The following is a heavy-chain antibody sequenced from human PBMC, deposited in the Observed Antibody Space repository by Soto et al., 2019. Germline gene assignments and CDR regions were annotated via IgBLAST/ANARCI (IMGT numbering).Heavy chain of an antibody. V-gene: IGHV3-74*01. D-gene: IGHD1-7*01. CDR1: GFTFSTYW. CDR2: INNDGSNT. CDR3: ARDPLIGTTDYGLDV. J-gene: IGHJ6*02. Sequence: EVQLVASGGGLVQPGGSLRLSCAASGFTFSTYWMHWVRQLPGKGLVWVSRINNDGSNTAYADSVKGRFTISRDNAQSTLYLQMNSLRAEDTAVYYCARDPLIGTTDYGLDVWGQGTTVSVSS.